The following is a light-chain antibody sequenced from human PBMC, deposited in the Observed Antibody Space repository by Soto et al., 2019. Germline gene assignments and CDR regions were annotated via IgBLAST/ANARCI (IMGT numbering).Light chain of an antibody. J-gene: IGKJ4*01. CDR1: QSISRY. V-gene: IGKV3-11*01. CDR3: QQRGNWPS. Sequence: EIALTQSPATLSLSPGERATLSCRASQSISRYLAWYQQKPGQAPRLLIYDASNRATGIPARFSGSGSGTDLTLTISSLEPEDFAVYYCQQRGNWPSFGGGTKVDIK. CDR2: DAS.